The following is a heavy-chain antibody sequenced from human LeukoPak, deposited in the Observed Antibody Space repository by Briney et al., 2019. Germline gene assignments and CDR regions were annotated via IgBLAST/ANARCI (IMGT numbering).Heavy chain of an antibody. V-gene: IGHV3-23*01. J-gene: IGHJ4*02. CDR2: ISVSGTT. CDR1: GFTFSSYA. D-gene: IGHD6-19*01. CDR3: AKRWSAVAGHFDY. Sequence: GGSLRLSCAASGFTFSSYAMGWVRQAPGEGLEWVSAISVSGTTYYADSVKGRFTISRDNSKNTLFLQMNSLRAEDTAVYYCAKRWSAVAGHFDYWGQGTLVTVSS.